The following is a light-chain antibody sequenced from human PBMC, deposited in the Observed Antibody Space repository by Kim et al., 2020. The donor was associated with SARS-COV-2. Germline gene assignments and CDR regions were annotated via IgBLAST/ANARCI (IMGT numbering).Light chain of an antibody. CDR1: QGINND. J-gene: IGKJ1*01. Sequence: AAEGDRVTITCRASQGINNDLAWYQQKPGKVPNLLIYGASALQSGGPSRFSGRGSGTDFTLTISSLQPEDVAIYYCQKYNGAPWTFGQGTKVEIK. CDR3: QKYNGAPWT. CDR2: GAS. V-gene: IGKV1-27*01.